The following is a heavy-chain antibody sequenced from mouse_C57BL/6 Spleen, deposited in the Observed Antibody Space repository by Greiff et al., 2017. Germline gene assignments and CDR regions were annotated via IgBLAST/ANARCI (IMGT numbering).Heavy chain of an antibody. D-gene: IGHD2-4*01. J-gene: IGHJ4*01. CDR3: ARSQIYYDYERYAMDY. Sequence: QVQLQQPGTELVKPGASVKLSCKASGYTFTSYWMHWVKQRPGQGLEWIGNINPGNGGTNYNEKFQSKATLTVDKSSSTAYMQLSSLTSEDSAVYYCARSQIYYDYERYAMDYWGQGTSVTVSS. CDR2: INPGNGGT. V-gene: IGHV1-53*01. CDR1: GYTFTSYW.